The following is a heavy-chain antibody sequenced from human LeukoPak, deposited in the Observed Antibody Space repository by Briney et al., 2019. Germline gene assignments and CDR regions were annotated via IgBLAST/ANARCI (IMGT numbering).Heavy chain of an antibody. J-gene: IGHJ4*02. CDR1: GFTFDDYV. V-gene: IGHV3-20*04. D-gene: IGHD6-19*01. Sequence: GGSLRHPCAASGFTFDDYVMRWVRPAPGKGLEWGSDINWNGGSTGYAESVKGRFTISRDNSKNSLYLQMNSLRTEDTALYYCAKTTTGWRAAGTGFDYWGQGTLVTVSS. CDR2: INWNGGST. CDR3: AKTTTGWRAAGTGFDY.